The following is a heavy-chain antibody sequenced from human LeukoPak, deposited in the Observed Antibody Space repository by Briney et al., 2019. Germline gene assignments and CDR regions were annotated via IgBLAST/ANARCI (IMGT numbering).Heavy chain of an antibody. V-gene: IGHV4-59*08. CDR3: ACLTTADAFDI. D-gene: IGHD3-22*01. CDR2: IYYSGST. J-gene: IGHJ3*02. CDR1: GGSISSYY. Sequence: PSETLSLTCTVSGGSISSYYWSWIWQPPGKGLEWIGYIYYSGSTNYNPSLKSRVTISVDTSKNQFSLKLTSVTAADTAVYYCACLTTADAFDIWGQGTMVTVSS.